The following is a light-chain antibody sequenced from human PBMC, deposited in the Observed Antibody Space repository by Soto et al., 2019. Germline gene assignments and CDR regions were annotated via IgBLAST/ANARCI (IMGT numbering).Light chain of an antibody. Sequence: IQMTQSPSSLSASVGDRVTLTCRASRNISSDLNWYQQKPGKAPKLLIYRASTLQNGVPSRFSGSGSATDFTLTITTLQPEDFATYSCQQSYSTHPYTFGQGTKVEIK. J-gene: IGKJ2*01. CDR1: RNISSD. V-gene: IGKV1-39*01. CDR2: RAS. CDR3: QQSYSTHPYT.